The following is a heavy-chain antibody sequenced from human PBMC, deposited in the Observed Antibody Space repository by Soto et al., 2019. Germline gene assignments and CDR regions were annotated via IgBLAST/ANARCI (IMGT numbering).Heavy chain of an antibody. V-gene: IGHV1-18*01. CDR1: GYTFTSYG. Sequence: ASVKVSCKASGYTFTSYGISWVRQAPGQGLEWMGGISAYNGNTNYAQKLQGRVTMTTDKSTSTDYMELRSLRSDDTAVYYCATDSPSSDYYDFRTPFYYYYYCMDVWGQGTTVTVSS. CDR2: ISAYNGNT. CDR3: ATDSPSSDYYDFRTPFYYYYYCMDV. D-gene: IGHD3-22*01. J-gene: IGHJ6*02.